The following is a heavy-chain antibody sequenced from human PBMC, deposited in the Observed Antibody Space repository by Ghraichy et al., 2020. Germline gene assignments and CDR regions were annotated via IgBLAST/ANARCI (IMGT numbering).Heavy chain of an antibody. CDR2: IKQDGSEK. D-gene: IGHD6-19*01. CDR3: VRHRGSAWLRGRDAFDI. J-gene: IGHJ3*02. Sequence: GGSLRLSCAASGFTLSSFWMSWVRQAPGKGLEWVANIKQDGSEKYYVDSVKGRFTISRDNAKNSVDLQMNRLRVEDTADYYCVRHRGSAWLRGRDAFDIWRLGTMVSVSS. V-gene: IGHV3-7*03. CDR1: GFTLSSFW.